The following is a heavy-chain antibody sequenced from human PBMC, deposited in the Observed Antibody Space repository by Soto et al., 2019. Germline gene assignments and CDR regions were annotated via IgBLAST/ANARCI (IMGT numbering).Heavy chain of an antibody. CDR3: ARDAAVPGESDRFDY. V-gene: IGHV4-4*02. D-gene: IGHD6-19*01. Sequence: PSETLSLTCAVSGDSVTSNVWWSWVRQPPGKGLEWIGEAYHNGLTDYNPSLKSRVTMSVDTSKNEFSLKLTSLTAADMAIYYCARDAAVPGESDRFDYWGQGTLVTVSS. CDR2: AYHNGLT. J-gene: IGHJ4*02. CDR1: GDSVTSNVW.